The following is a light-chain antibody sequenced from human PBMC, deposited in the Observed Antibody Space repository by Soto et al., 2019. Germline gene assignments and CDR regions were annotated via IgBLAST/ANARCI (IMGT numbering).Light chain of an antibody. CDR3: NSYAVSNSYL. Sequence: QSALTQIPSASGSPGQSVVISCTGTSSDVGGYNYVSWYQQHPGKAPKLIIYDVSKRPSGVPDRFSGSKSDNTASLTVSGLQAEVEADYYCNSYAVSNSYLFGTGTQLTVL. J-gene: IGLJ1*01. CDR1: SSDVGGYNY. CDR2: DVS. V-gene: IGLV2-8*01.